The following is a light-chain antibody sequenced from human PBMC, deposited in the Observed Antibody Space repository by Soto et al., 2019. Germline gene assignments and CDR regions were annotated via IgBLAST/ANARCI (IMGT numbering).Light chain of an antibody. CDR3: QQRSNWPLT. V-gene: IGKV3-11*01. CDR1: QSVSSY. CDR2: DAS. J-gene: IGKJ3*01. Sequence: DILLTQSPGTLSLSPGERATLSCRASQSVSSYLVWFQQKPGQAPRLLIYDASTRATGVPARFSGSGSGTDFTLTISSLEPEDFAVYYCQQRSNWPLTFGPGTKVDIK.